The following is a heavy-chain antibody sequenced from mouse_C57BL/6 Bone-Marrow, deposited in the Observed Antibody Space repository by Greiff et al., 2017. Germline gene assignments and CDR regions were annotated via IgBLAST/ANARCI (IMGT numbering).Heavy chain of an antibody. CDR3: ARVSGGKGY. CDR2: ISDGGSYT. Sequence: EVMLVESGGGLVKPGGSLKLSCAASGFTFSSYAMSWVRQTPEKRLEWVATISDGGSYTYSPDNVKGRFTISRDNAKNNLYLQMSHLKSEDTAMYYCARVSGGKGYWGQGTTLTVSS. D-gene: IGHD1-1*02. J-gene: IGHJ2*01. CDR1: GFTFSSYA. V-gene: IGHV5-4*03.